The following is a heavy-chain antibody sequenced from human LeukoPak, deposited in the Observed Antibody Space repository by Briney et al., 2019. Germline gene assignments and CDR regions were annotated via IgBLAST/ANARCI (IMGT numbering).Heavy chain of an antibody. CDR3: ARGPQVLWFGETVDY. D-gene: IGHD3-10*01. V-gene: IGHV1-8*01. CDR2: MNPNSGNT. Sequence: ASVKVSCKGSGYTFTSYDINWVRQATGQGLEWMGWMNPNSGNTGYAQKFQGRVTMTRNTSISTAYMELSSLRSEDTAVYYCARGPQVLWFGETVDYWGQGTLVTVSS. J-gene: IGHJ4*02. CDR1: GYTFTSYD.